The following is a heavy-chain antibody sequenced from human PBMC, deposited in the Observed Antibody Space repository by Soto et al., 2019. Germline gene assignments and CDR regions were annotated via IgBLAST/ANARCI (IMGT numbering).Heavy chain of an antibody. J-gene: IGHJ4*02. CDR2: IRGSGSSN. V-gene: IGHV3-23*01. D-gene: IGHD3-10*01. CDR3: GKGGYGSGSYDC. CDR1: GFTFSNYA. Sequence: EVQLLESGGGLVQPGGSLRLSCTASGFTFSNYAMTWVRQSPGKGLEWVAGIRGSGSSNSYADSVKGRFTISRDNSKNKLYLQMNGPRDQDKATYDCGKGGYGSGSYDCWGQVTLVTVSS.